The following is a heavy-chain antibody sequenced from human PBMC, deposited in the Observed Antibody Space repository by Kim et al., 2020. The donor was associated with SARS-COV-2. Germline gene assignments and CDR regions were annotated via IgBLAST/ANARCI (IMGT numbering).Heavy chain of an antibody. V-gene: IGHV4-38-2*02. CDR2: IYHSGST. J-gene: IGHJ4*01. D-gene: IGHD3-10*01. CDR1: GYSISSGYY. Sequence: SETLSLTCTVSGYSISSGYYWGWIRQPPGKGLEWIGSIYHSGSTYYNPSLKSRVTISVDTSKNQFSLKLSSVTAADTAVYSFARHYGSGCYYLNNFDYW. CDR3: ARHYGSGCYYLNNFDY.